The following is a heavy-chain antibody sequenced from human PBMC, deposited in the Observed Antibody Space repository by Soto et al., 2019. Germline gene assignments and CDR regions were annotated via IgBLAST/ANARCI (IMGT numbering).Heavy chain of an antibody. D-gene: IGHD5-12*01. CDR3: ERVQSGYAFAY. Sequence: QVQLVQSGAEVKKPGASVKVSCKASGHTFTSYGINWVRQAPGQGLEWMGWISANNDNTHYAQKLQGRVTMTTDTSTRTAYMELRSLSSADTAVYYCERVQSGYAFAYWGQGTLVTGSS. J-gene: IGHJ4*02. CDR1: GHTFTSYG. CDR2: ISANNDNT. V-gene: IGHV1-18*01.